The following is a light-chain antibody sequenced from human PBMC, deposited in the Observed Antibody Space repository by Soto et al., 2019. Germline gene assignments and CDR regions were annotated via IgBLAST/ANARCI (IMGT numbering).Light chain of an antibody. CDR2: DAS. Sequence: DIQMTQYPSTLSASVGDRVTITCRASQSISSWLAWYQQKPGKAPKLLIYDASSLESGVPSRFSGSGSGTEFTLTISSMQPDDFATYYCQQYHSYGWTFGQGTKVAIK. V-gene: IGKV1-5*01. CDR3: QQYHSYGWT. J-gene: IGKJ1*01. CDR1: QSISSW.